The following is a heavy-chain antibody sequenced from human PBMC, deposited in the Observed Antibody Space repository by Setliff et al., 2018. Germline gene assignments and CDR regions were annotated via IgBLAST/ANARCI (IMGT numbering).Heavy chain of an antibody. V-gene: IGHV1-69*05. D-gene: IGHD2-15*01. J-gene: IGHJ6*03. CDR1: GGTFSSYG. Sequence: ASVKVSCKASGGTFSSYGVSWVRQAPGQGLEWMGGTIPMFGSTNYAQKFQGRVTIMTDESTSTAYMEVSSLRYEDTAVYYCAREGVDTRSSTDYRYYMDVWGKGTTGTVSS. CDR2: TIPMFGST. CDR3: AREGVDTRSSTDYRYYMDV.